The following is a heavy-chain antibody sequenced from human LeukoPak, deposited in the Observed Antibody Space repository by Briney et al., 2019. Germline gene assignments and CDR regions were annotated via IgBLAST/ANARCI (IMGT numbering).Heavy chain of an antibody. J-gene: IGHJ6*02. CDR2: IYYSGST. D-gene: IGHD6-13*01. CDR3: ARDFGYSSSWYSNYYGMDV. V-gene: IGHV4-59*01. CDR1: GGSISSYY. Sequence: SETLSLTCTVSGGSISSYYWSWIRQPPGKGLEWIGYIYYSGSTNYNPSLKSRVTVSVDTSKNQFSLKLSSVTAADTAVYYCARDFGYSSSWYSNYYGMDVWGQGTTVTVSS.